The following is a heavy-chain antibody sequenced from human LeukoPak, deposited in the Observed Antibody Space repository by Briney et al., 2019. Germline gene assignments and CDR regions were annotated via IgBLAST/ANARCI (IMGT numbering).Heavy chain of an antibody. D-gene: IGHD7-27*01. CDR3: ARAVWGQIFDY. J-gene: IGHJ4*02. V-gene: IGHV4-59*01. CDR1: GWSLGSEY. Sequence: PSTTVPFTGVGRGWSLGSEYISGVPQPPEKRLEWIGYIYYSGSTNYNPSLKSRVTISVDTSKNQFSLKLSSVTAADTAVYYCARAVWGQIFDYWGQGTLVTVSS. CDR2: IYYSGST.